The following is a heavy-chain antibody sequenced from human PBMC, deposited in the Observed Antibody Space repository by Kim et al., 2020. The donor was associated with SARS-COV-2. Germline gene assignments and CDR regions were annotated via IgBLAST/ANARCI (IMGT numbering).Heavy chain of an antibody. CDR2: ISARNGNT. CDR1: GYKFTNYG. V-gene: IGHV1-18*04. Sequence: ASVKVSCKASGYKFTNYGIIWVRQAPGQGLEWMGWISARNGNTNYAQRVQGRVTMGTDTSTNTPYMELRSLRSDDTAVYYCARGTGVYYESRTYFDLWCRGTLVTVSS. D-gene: IGHD3-22*01. J-gene: IGHJ2*01. CDR3: ARGTGVYYESRTYFDL.